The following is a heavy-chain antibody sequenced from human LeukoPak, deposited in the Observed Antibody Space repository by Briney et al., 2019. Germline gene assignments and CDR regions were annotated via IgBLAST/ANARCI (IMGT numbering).Heavy chain of an antibody. D-gene: IGHD1-26*01. V-gene: IGHV3-7*01. Sequence: GGSLRLSCAASGFTFSSYWMSWVRQAPGKGLEWVANIKQDGSEKYYVDSVKGRFTISRDNAKNSLYLQMNSLRAEDTAVYYCARDLRATIGWYFDLWGRGTLDTVSS. CDR1: GFTFSSYW. CDR2: IKQDGSEK. J-gene: IGHJ2*01. CDR3: ARDLRATIGWYFDL.